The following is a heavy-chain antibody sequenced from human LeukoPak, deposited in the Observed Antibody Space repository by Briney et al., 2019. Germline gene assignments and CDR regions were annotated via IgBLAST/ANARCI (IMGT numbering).Heavy chain of an antibody. CDR2: IYSGGST. CDR1: EFSVGSNY. CDR3: ARDHDSSSCPYFDY. J-gene: IGHJ4*02. D-gene: IGHD6-13*01. Sequence: GGSLRLSCAASEFSVGSNYMTWVRQAPGKGLEWVSLIYSGGSTYYADSVKGRFTISRDNAKNSLYLQMNSLRAEDTAVYYCARDHDSSSCPYFDYWGQGTLVTVSS. V-gene: IGHV3-66*01.